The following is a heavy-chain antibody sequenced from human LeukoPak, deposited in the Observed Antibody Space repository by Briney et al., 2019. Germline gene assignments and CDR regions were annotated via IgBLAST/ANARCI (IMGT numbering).Heavy chain of an antibody. Sequence: GASVKVSCKASGYTFTTYYIHWVRQAPGQGLEWLGIINPSGGSPTYAQKFQGRVTMTMDTSTSTVYMELSSLRSDDTAVYYCARVGSVDTSGYYDYWGQGTLVTVSS. CDR1: GYTFTTYY. CDR3: ARVGSVDTSGYYDY. CDR2: INPSGGSP. D-gene: IGHD3-22*01. V-gene: IGHV1-46*01. J-gene: IGHJ4*02.